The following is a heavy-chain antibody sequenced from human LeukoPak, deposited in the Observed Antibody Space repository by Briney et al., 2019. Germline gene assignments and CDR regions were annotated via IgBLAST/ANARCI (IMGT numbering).Heavy chain of an antibody. V-gene: IGHV3-53*04. Sequence: GGSLRLSCAASGFTVSSNYMSWVRQAPGKGLEWVSVIYGGRSAYYADSVKGRFAISRHNSKNTLYLQMNSLRAEDTAVYYCARDLGAYSGSYTDAFDIWGQGTMVPVSS. J-gene: IGHJ3*02. CDR2: IYGGRSA. CDR3: ARDLGAYSGSYTDAFDI. CDR1: GFTVSSNY. D-gene: IGHD1-26*01.